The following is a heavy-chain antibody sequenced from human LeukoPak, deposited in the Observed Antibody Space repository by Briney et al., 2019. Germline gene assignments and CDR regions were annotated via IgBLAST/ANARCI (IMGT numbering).Heavy chain of an antibody. Sequence: GASVKVSCKASGYTFTGYYMHWVRQAPGQGLEWMGWINPNSGGTNYAQKFQGRVTMTRDTSISTAYMELSRLRSDDTAVYYCARVFGLSSSWYWYYFDYWGQGTLVTVSS. J-gene: IGHJ4*02. V-gene: IGHV1-2*02. D-gene: IGHD6-13*01. CDR3: ARVFGLSSSWYWYYFDY. CDR1: GYTFTGYY. CDR2: INPNSGGT.